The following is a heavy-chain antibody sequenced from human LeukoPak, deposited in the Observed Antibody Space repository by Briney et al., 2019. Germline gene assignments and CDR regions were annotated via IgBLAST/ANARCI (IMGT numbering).Heavy chain of an antibody. CDR1: GFTFWSHS. V-gene: IGHV3-7*01. CDR3: ARPYCRSHGCDSYFDS. J-gene: IGHJ4*02. CDR2: INQEGNGK. Sequence: GGSLRLSCAASGFTFWSHSMTWVRQAPGKGLEWVGSINQEGNGKFYADSVKGRFTMSRDNAQNSLFLQMDTLRLDDSAIYYCARPYCRSHGCDSYFDSWGQGTLVTVSS. D-gene: IGHD2-2*01.